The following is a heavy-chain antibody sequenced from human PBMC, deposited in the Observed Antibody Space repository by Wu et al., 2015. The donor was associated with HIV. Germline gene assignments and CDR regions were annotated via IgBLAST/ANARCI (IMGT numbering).Heavy chain of an antibody. Sequence: QVQLVQSGAEVKKPGSSVRVSCKASGGTFSSYAINWVRQAPGQGLEWMGWISQWEQNKLYGQKFRDRVTLSADTITGTAFLELKNLRPNDSAIYFCARGIYTSGTGYFDFWGQGTPVTV. V-gene: IGHV1-69*10. CDR2: ISQWEQNK. J-gene: IGHJ4*02. CDR1: GGTFSSYA. CDR3: ARGIYTSGTGYFDF. D-gene: IGHD1-1*01.